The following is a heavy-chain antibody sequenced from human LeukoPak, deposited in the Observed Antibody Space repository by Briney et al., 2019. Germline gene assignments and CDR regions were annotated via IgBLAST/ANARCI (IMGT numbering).Heavy chain of an antibody. CDR2: TYYRSKWYN. V-gene: IGHV6-1*01. CDR3: AGIGSYFRH. Sequence: SQTLSLTRAISGDSVSSNTATWNWIRQSPSRGLEWLGRTYYRSKWYNDYAVSVKNRIIINPDTSKNQFSLQLNSVTPEDTAVYYCAGIGSYFRHWDQGALVTVSS. J-gene: IGHJ1*01. CDR1: GDSVSSNTAT. D-gene: IGHD1-26*01.